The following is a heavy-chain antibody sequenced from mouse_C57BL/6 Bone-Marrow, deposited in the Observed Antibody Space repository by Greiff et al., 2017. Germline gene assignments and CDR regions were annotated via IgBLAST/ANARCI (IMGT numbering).Heavy chain of an antibody. CDR2: ISYDGSN. Sequence: EVKLMASGPGLVKPSQSLSLTCSVTGYSITSGYYWNWIRQFPGNKLEWMGYISYDGSNNYNPSLKNRISITRDTSKNQFFLKLNSVTTEDTATYYCAREQLRLPHYYAMDYWGQGTSVTVSS. V-gene: IGHV3-6*01. D-gene: IGHD3-2*02. CDR3: AREQLRLPHYYAMDY. CDR1: GYSITSGYY. J-gene: IGHJ4*01.